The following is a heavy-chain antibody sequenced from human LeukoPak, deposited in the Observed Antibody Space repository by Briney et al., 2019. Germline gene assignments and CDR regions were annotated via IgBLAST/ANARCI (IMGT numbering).Heavy chain of an antibody. J-gene: IGHJ4*02. D-gene: IGHD5-12*01. V-gene: IGHV4-59*12. CDR3: ARKTYSGNDGTFY. CDR2: IHYSGST. Sequence: SETLSLTCTVSGASIRSYYWSWIRQPPGKGLEWIGYIHYSGSTNYNPSLKSRVTISVDTSKNQFSLKLSSVTAADTAVYYCARKTYSGNDGTFYWGQGTLVTVSS. CDR1: GASIRSYY.